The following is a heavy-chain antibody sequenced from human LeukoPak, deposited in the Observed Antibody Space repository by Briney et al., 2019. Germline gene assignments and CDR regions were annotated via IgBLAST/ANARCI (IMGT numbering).Heavy chain of an antibody. CDR1: GGTFSSYA. D-gene: IGHD6-25*01. CDR3: ARVGGLDYYYGMDV. Sequence: SVKVSCKASGGTFSSYAISWVRQAPGQGLEWMGGIIPIFGTANYAQKFQGRVTITADESTSTTYMELSSLRSEDTAVYYCARVGGLDYYYGMDVWGQGTTVTVSS. V-gene: IGHV1-69*13. J-gene: IGHJ6*02. CDR2: IIPIFGTA.